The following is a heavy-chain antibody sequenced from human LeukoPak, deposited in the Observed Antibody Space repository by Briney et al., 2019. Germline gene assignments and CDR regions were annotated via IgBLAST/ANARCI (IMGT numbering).Heavy chain of an antibody. CDR3: ARRRGAGTTHIDY. Sequence: GASVKVSCKASGYTFTGYYMHWVRQAPGQGLEWMGWISAYNGNTNYAQKLQGRVTMTTDTSTSTAYMELRSLRSDDTAVYYCARRRGAGTTHIDYWGQGTLVTVSS. J-gene: IGHJ4*02. CDR1: GYTFTGYY. CDR2: ISAYNGNT. D-gene: IGHD1-7*01. V-gene: IGHV1-18*04.